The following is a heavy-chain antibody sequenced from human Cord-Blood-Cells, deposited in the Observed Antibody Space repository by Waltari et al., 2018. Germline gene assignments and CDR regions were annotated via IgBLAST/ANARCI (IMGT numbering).Heavy chain of an antibody. J-gene: IGHJ4*02. CDR2: IWYDGSNK. CDR1: GFIFSRYG. V-gene: IGHV3-33*01. D-gene: IGHD6-19*01. CDR3: VRGGSSGWYY. Sequence: QVQLVESGGGVVQTRRSLRRSGAATGFIFSRYGMTWVRQAPGKGLDWVEVIWYDGSNKYYADSVKGRFTISRDNSKNTLYLQMNSLRAEDTAVYYCVRGGSSGWYYWGQGTLVTVSS.